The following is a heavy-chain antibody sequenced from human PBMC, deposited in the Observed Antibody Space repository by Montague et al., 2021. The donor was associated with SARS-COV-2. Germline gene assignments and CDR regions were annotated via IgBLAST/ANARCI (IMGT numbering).Heavy chain of an antibody. Sequence: SETLSLTCTVSGGSVSSATYYWSWIRQPPGKGLEWIGCINYSGSTSYNPSLKSRVTISVDMSKNQFSLKLTSVTAADTAVYYCASSAGYYYYYKGVDVWGQGTTVTVSS. CDR3: ASSAGYYYYYKGVDV. D-gene: IGHD3-10*01. CDR1: GGSVSSATYY. J-gene: IGHJ6*02. V-gene: IGHV4-61*01. CDR2: INYSGST.